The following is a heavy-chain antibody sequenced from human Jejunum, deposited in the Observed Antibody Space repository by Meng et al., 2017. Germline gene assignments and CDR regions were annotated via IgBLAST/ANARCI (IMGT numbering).Heavy chain of an antibody. CDR1: GLTFSSYL. D-gene: IGHD6-19*01. CDR3: VREGRYSSGWYDWNY. V-gene: IGHV3-74*01. CDR2: INGDGTST. Sequence: GESLISCAASGLTFSSYLMHWVRQAPGKGLVWVSRINGDGTSTVYADSVKGRFTISRDNAKNTLYLQMNSLRAEDTAAYYCVREGRYSSGWYDWNYWGQGTLVTVSS. J-gene: IGHJ4*02.